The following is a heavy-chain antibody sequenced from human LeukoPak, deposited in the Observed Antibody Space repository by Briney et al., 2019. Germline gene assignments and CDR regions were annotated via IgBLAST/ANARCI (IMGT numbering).Heavy chain of an antibody. D-gene: IGHD6-19*01. CDR3: ARGGSSGWRTPNDDY. J-gene: IGHJ4*02. CDR2: ISAYSGNT. V-gene: IGHV1-18*01. CDR1: GYTFTSYG. Sequence: VASVKVSCKASGYTFTSYGISWVRQAPGQGLEWMGWISAYSGNTNYAQKLQGRVTMTTDTSTSTAYMELRSLRSDDTAVYYCARGGSSGWRTPNDDYWGQGTLVTVSS.